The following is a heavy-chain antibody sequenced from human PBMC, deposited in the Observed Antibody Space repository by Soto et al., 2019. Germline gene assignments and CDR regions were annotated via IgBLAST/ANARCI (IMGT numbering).Heavy chain of an antibody. CDR2: IGGSGNYK. CDR3: ARVNYYGSGSYFDFDP. Sequence: GGSLRLSCVASGFTFTTYNMNLVRTTPGKGLECVSTIGGSGNYKYYADSVKGRFTISRDNSNNSLYLEMNSLRAEDTAVYFCARVNYYGSGSYFDFDPWGRGTLVTVSS. D-gene: IGHD3-10*01. J-gene: IGHJ5*02. V-gene: IGHV3-21*01. CDR1: GFTFTTYN.